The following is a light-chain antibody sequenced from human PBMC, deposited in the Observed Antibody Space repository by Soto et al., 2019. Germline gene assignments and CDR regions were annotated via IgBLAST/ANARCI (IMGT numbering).Light chain of an antibody. CDR2: GAS. Sequence: IQVAQSPPSLSASVGDTVTITCRASQEIRNDLGWYQQKPGRAPKLLIYGASNLQSGVPSRFSGSVSGTDFTLTISSLQPEDFATYYCLQDYNFPQTFGQGTKVDIK. J-gene: IGKJ1*01. CDR1: QEIRND. V-gene: IGKV1-6*01. CDR3: LQDYNFPQT.